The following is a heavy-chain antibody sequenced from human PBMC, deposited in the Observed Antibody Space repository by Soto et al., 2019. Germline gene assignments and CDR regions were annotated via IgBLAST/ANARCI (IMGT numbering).Heavy chain of an antibody. Sequence: EVHLLESGGGLVQPGGSLRLSCAASGFNFSTYDMSWVRQAPGRGLEWVSPISRNGYTTHYADSVKGRFTISRDNANNTLVLQMNSLRAEDTAIYYFARGKCGGLGARCAAVELWGQGTVVTVAS. V-gene: IGHV3-23*01. CDR2: ISRNGYTT. CDR1: GFNFSTYD. D-gene: IGHD2-21*01. J-gene: IGHJ3*01. CDR3: ARGKCGGLGARCAAVEL.